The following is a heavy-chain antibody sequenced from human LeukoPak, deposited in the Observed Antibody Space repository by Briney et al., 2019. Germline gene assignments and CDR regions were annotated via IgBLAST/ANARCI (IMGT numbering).Heavy chain of an antibody. Sequence: GSLRLSCATSGYTFSSYAMSWVRQAPGKGLEWVSGIGASGGSTYYADSVKGRFTISRDNSKNTLYLRMNSLRTEDTAVYYCAKAEGYDILTGLDYWGQGTLVTVSS. CDR2: IGASGGST. D-gene: IGHD3-9*01. V-gene: IGHV3-23*01. CDR3: AKAEGYDILTGLDY. CDR1: GYTFSSYA. J-gene: IGHJ4*02.